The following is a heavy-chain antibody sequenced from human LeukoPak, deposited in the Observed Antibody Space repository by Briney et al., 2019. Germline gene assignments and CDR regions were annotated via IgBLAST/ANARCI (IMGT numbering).Heavy chain of an antibody. CDR3: ARASSAAAVTDWFDP. Sequence: VASVKVSCKASGYTFTGYYMHWVRQAPGQGLEWMGWINPNSGGTNYAQKFQGGVTMTRDTSISTAYMELSRLRSDDTAVYYCARASSAAAVTDWFDPWGQGTLVTVSS. CDR2: INPNSGGT. D-gene: IGHD6-13*01. J-gene: IGHJ5*02. CDR1: GYTFTGYY. V-gene: IGHV1-2*02.